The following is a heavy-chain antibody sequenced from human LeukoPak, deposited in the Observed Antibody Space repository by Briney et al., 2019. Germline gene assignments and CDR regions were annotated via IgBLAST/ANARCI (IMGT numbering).Heavy chain of an antibody. CDR3: ARGRRHLPAMVARYNWFDP. CDR2: IYYSGST. D-gene: IGHD2-2*01. CDR1: GGSISSSSYY. V-gene: IGHV4-39*07. Sequence: PSETLSLTCTVSGGSISSSSYYWGWIRQPPGKGLEWIGSIYYSGSTYYNPSLKSRVTISVDTSKNQFSLKLSSVTAADTAVYYCARGRRHLPAMVARYNWFDPWGQGTLVTVSS. J-gene: IGHJ5*02.